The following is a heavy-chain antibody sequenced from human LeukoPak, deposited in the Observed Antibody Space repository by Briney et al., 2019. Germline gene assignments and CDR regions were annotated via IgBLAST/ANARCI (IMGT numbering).Heavy chain of an antibody. J-gene: IGHJ6*04. V-gene: IGHV3-21*01. CDR2: IGSSSSYI. D-gene: IGHD3-10*01. Sequence: GGSLRLSCAASGFTFSSYSMNWVRQAPGKGLEWVSSIGSSSSYIYYADSVKGRFTISRDNAKNSLYLQMNSLRAEDTAVYYCARNYGSGRGYYYGMDVWGKGTTVTVSS. CDR3: ARNYGSGRGYYYGMDV. CDR1: GFTFSSYS.